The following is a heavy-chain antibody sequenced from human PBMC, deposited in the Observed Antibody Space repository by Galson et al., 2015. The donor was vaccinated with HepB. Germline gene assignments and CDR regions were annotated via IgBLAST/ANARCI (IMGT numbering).Heavy chain of an antibody. CDR3: AKDPDYYGFHFDY. CDR2: ISGSGGST. CDR1: GFTFSSYA. D-gene: IGHD3-22*01. J-gene: IGHJ4*02. Sequence: SLRLSCAASGFTFSSYAMSWVRQAPGKGLEWVSAISGSGGSTYYADSVKGRFTISRDNSKNTLYLQMNSLRAEDTAVYYCAKDPDYYGFHFDYWGQGTLVTVSS. V-gene: IGHV3-23*01.